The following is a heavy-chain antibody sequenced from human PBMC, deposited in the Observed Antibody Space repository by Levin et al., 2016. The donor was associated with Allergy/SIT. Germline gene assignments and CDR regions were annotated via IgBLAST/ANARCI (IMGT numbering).Heavy chain of an antibody. CDR1: GFSFSSYS. D-gene: IGHD6-19*01. Sequence: GGSLRLSCAASGFSFSSYSMHWVRQAPGKGPESVSAIRSDGGRTYYADSVRGRFTISRDNSKNTLYLQMGSLRTDDTAVYYCAREGVPGTLDDWGQGTLVTVSS. CDR3: AREGVPGTLDD. CDR2: IRSDGGRT. V-gene: IGHV3-64*02. J-gene: IGHJ4*02.